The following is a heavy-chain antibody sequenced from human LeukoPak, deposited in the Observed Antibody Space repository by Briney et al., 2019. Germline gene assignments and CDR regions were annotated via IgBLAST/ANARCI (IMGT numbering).Heavy chain of an antibody. CDR2: IIPIFGTA. J-gene: IGHJ4*02. CDR1: GGTFSSYA. V-gene: IGHV1-69*13. Sequence: GASVKVFCKASGGTFSSYAISWVRQAPGQGLEWMGGIIPIFGTANYAQKFQGRVTITADESTSTAYMELSSLRSEDTAVYYCAREGYCSGGSRYSGGFDYWGQGTLVTVSS. CDR3: AREGYCSGGSRYSGGFDY. D-gene: IGHD2-15*01.